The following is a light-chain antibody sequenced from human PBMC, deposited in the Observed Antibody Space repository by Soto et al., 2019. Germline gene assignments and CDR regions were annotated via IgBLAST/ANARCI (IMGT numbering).Light chain of an antibody. J-gene: IGLJ3*02. CDR2: EVS. V-gene: IGLV2-14*01. CDR1: GSDVGGYNY. Sequence: QSALTQPASVSGSPGQSITISCTGTGSDVGGYNYVSWYQQHPGKAPKLMIYEVSNRPSGVSNRFSGSKSGNTASLTISGLQAEDEADYYCGSYTSSSSLKWVFGGGTKLTVL. CDR3: GSYTSSSSLKWV.